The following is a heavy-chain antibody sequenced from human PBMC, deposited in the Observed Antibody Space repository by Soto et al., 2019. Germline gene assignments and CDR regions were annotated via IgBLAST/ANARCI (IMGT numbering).Heavy chain of an antibody. V-gene: IGHV4-39*01. CDR2: IYYSGST. Sequence: QLQLQESGPGLVKPSETLSLTCTVSGGSISSSSYYWGWIRQPPGKGLEWIGRIYYSGSTYYNPSRKSLVTISGDTSKNRFSLTLSSVTAADTAVYYCARLYSSSWYGDYWGQGTLVTVSS. CDR1: GGSISSSSYY. CDR3: ARLYSSSWYGDY. D-gene: IGHD6-13*01. J-gene: IGHJ4*02.